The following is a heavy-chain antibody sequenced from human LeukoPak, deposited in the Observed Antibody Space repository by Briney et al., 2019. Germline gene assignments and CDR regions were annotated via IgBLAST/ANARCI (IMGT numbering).Heavy chain of an antibody. V-gene: IGHV3-21*01. CDR3: ARVGCSGGTCYPPYYMDV. CDR2: ISSSSTFI. Sequence: PGGSLRLSCAASGFTFTTYTMTWVRQAPGKGLEWVSSISSSSTFIYYADSMRGRFTLSRDNAKNSLYLQMNSLRAEDTAVYYCARVGCSGGTCYPPYYMDVWGKGTTVTVSS. J-gene: IGHJ6*03. CDR1: GFTFTTYT. D-gene: IGHD2-15*01.